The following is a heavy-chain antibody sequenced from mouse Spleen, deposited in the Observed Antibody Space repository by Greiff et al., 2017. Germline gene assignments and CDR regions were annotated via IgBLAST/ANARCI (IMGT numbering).Heavy chain of an antibody. V-gene: IGHV5-17*01. Sequence: EVHLVESGGGLVKPGGSLKLSCAASGFTFSDYGMHWVRQAPEKGLEWVAYISSGSSTIYYADTVKGRFTISRDNAKNTLFLQMTSLRSEDTAMYYCARVYRYDEAWFAYWGQGTLVTVSA. CDR1: GFTFSDYG. CDR2: ISSGSSTI. CDR3: ARVYRYDEAWFAY. J-gene: IGHJ3*01. D-gene: IGHD2-14*01.